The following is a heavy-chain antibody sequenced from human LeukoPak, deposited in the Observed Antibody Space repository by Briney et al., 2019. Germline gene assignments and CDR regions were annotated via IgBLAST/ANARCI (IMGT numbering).Heavy chain of an antibody. CDR3: ARDLEGYHYGSGNYPQ. D-gene: IGHD3-10*01. Sequence: ASVKVSCKASGYTFTGYYIHWLRQAPGQGLEWMGFINPNSGGTNYAQKFQGRVTMTRDTSISTAYMELSSLTSDDTAVYYCARDLEGYHYGSGNYPQWGQGTLITVS. CDR1: GYTFTGYY. V-gene: IGHV1-2*02. J-gene: IGHJ4*02. CDR2: INPNSGGT.